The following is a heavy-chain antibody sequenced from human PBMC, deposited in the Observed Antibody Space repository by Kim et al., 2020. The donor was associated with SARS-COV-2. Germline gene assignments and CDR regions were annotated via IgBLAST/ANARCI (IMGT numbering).Heavy chain of an antibody. Sequence: GGSLRLSCAASGFIFDDYTMHWVRQAPGKGLEWVSGITWSGGTIDYADSVKGRFTISRDNAKNSLYLQMNSLRAEDTALYYCAKDTAGYSGTCMDVWGQGTTVTVSS. CDR1: GFIFDDYT. CDR3: AKDTAGYSGTCMDV. V-gene: IGHV3-9*01. J-gene: IGHJ6*02. D-gene: IGHD3-10*01. CDR2: ITWSGGTI.